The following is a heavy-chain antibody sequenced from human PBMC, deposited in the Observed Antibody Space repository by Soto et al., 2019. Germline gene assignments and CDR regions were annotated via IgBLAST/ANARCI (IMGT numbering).Heavy chain of an antibody. V-gene: IGHV1-3*01. CDR1: GYTFTSYA. J-gene: IGHJ6*02. D-gene: IGHD2-15*01. CDR3: ARWYLCARGYYYYGMDV. CDR2: INAGNGNT. Sequence: ASVKVSCKASGYTFTSYAMHWVRQAPGQRLEWMGWINAGNGNTKYSQKFQGRVTITRDTSASTAYMELSSLRSEDTAVYYCARWYLCARGYYYYGMDVWGQGTTVTSP.